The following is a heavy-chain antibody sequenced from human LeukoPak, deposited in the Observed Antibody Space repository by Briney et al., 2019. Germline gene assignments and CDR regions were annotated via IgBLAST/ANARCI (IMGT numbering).Heavy chain of an antibody. CDR1: GGSIRSGGYY. Sequence: SETLSLTCTVSGGSIRSGGYYWSWIRQHPGKGLEWIGYIYYSGSTYYNPSLKSRLTISVDTSKSQFSLKLSSVTAADTAVYYCARQVGSGWYFDYWGQGTLVTVSS. V-gene: IGHV4-31*03. J-gene: IGHJ4*02. D-gene: IGHD6-19*01. CDR2: IYYSGST. CDR3: ARQVGSGWYFDY.